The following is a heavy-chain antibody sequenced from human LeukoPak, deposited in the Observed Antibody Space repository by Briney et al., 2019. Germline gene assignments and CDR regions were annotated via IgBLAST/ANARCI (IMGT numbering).Heavy chain of an antibody. Sequence: GGSLRLSCAASGFTFSSSAMSWVRQAPGKGLEWVSTIKGGGGSTYYADSVKGRFTISRDNSKNTLYLQMNSLRAEDTAVYYCARDPGVIAVAGGDYWGQGTLVTVSS. CDR3: ARDPGVIAVAGGDY. V-gene: IGHV3-23*01. D-gene: IGHD6-19*01. CDR1: GFTFSSSA. J-gene: IGHJ4*02. CDR2: IKGGGGST.